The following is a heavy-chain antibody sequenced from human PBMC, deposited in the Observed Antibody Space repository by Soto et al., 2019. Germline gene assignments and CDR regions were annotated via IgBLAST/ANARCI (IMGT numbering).Heavy chain of an antibody. CDR1: GYTFTSYA. D-gene: IGHD5-12*01. Sequence: ASVKVSCKASGYTFTSYAMHWVRQAPGQRLEWMGWINAGNGNTKYSQKFQGRVTITRDTSASTAYMELSSLRPEDTAVYYCASPLPVATTLQDYYYGMDVWGQGTTVTVSS. CDR2: INAGNGNT. CDR3: ASPLPVATTLQDYYYGMDV. J-gene: IGHJ6*02. V-gene: IGHV1-3*01.